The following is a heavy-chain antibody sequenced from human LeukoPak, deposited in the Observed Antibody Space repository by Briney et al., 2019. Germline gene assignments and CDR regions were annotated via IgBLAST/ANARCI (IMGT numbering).Heavy chain of an antibody. CDR1: GFTFSSYA. Sequence: QPGGSLRLSCAASGFTFSSYAMSWVRQAPGKGLEWVSAISGSGGSTYYADSVKGRFTISRDNSKNTLYLQMNSLRAEDTAVYYCAGKYCTNGVCYSALDYWGQGTLVTVSS. J-gene: IGHJ4*02. V-gene: IGHV3-23*01. CDR2: ISGSGGST. CDR3: AGKYCTNGVCYSALDY. D-gene: IGHD2-8*01.